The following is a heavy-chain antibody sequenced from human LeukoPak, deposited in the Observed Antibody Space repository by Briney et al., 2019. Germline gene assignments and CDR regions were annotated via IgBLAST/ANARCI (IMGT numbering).Heavy chain of an antibody. Sequence: SETLSLTCTVSGGSISSYYWSWLRQPPGKGLEWIGYIYYSGSTNYNPSLKSRVTISVDTSKNQFSLKLSSVTAADTAVYYCARYYDSSGSLDYWGQGTLVTVSS. CDR1: GGSISSYY. CDR3: ARYYDSSGSLDY. D-gene: IGHD3-22*01. CDR2: IYYSGST. J-gene: IGHJ4*02. V-gene: IGHV4-59*01.